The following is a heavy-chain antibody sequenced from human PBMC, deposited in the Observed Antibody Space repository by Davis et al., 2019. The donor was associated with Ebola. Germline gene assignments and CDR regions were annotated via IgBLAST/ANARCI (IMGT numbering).Heavy chain of an antibody. D-gene: IGHD2-2*01. CDR1: GGSISSSNYY. V-gene: IGHV4-39*01. CDR2: IYYSGST. CDR3: ARHLFLNQLPYYLDY. J-gene: IGHJ4*02. Sequence: PSETLSLTCTVSGGSISSSNYYWGWIRQPPGKGLQWIGSIYYSGSTYYNPSLRSRVTISVDKSKNQFSLKLTSVTATDTAVYYCARHLFLNQLPYYLDYWGQGTLVTVSS.